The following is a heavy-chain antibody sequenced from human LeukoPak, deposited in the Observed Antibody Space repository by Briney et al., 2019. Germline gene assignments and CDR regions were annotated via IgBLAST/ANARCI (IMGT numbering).Heavy chain of an antibody. CDR3: ARGRSPRFLEWVPDY. Sequence: PGGSLRLSCAASGFTFSSYSMNWVRQAPGKGLEWVSSISSSSSYIYYADSVKGRFTISRDNAKNSLYLQMNSLRAEDTAVYYCARGRSPRFLEWVPDYWGQGTLVTVPS. CDR2: ISSSSSYI. CDR1: GFTFSSYS. V-gene: IGHV3-21*01. D-gene: IGHD3-3*01. J-gene: IGHJ4*02.